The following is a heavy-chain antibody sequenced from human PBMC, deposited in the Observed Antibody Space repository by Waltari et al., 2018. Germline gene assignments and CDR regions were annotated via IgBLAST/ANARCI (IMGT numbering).Heavy chain of an antibody. CDR3: ARDSGRFYVDY. Sequence: EVQLVESGGGLVQPGGYLRLSCGASGFTLRSYWMTWVRQAPGKGLEWVANINPDGSERYYVDSVKGRFTISRDNAKNSLYLQVNSLGAEDTAIYYCARDSGRFYVDYWGQGTLLTVSS. D-gene: IGHD1-26*01. V-gene: IGHV3-7*01. J-gene: IGHJ4*02. CDR1: GFTLRSYW. CDR2: INPDGSER.